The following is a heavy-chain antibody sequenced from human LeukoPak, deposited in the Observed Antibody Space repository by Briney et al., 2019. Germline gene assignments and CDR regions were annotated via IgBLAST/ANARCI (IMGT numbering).Heavy chain of an antibody. CDR1: GDSMSNYY. CDR3: ARSVVLYYFDY. J-gene: IGHJ4*02. D-gene: IGHD2-2*01. V-gene: IGHV4-59*01. Sequence: PSETLSLTCTVSGDSMSNYYWSWIRQPPGKGLEWIGYICYSGSTSYNPSLKSRVTISEDTSKNQFSLKLSSVTAADTAVYYCARSVVLYYFDYWGQGTLVTVSS. CDR2: ICYSGST.